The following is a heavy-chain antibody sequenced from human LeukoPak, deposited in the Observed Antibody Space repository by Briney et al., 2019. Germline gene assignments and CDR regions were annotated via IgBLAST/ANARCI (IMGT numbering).Heavy chain of an antibody. D-gene: IGHD3-9*01. Sequence: SETLSLTCTVSGGSMRTYYWTWIGQPPGKGLEWIGFIYYSGITKYNTSLQSRVTISIDMPKNQFSLRMSSVTAAYTLLCYSVGPRELTGKYSFDYWGQGTLVTVSS. V-gene: IGHV4-59*08. CDR2: IYYSGIT. CDR1: GGSMRTYY. J-gene: IGHJ4*02. CDR3: VGPRELTGKYSFDY.